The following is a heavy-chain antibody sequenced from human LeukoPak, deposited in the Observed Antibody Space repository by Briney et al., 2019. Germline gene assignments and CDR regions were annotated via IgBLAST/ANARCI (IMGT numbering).Heavy chain of an antibody. D-gene: IGHD6-13*01. V-gene: IGHV3-23*01. CDR3: AKDVELRPGIAAAGTPPFDY. CDR1: GFTFSTYT. J-gene: IGHJ4*02. CDR2: IRGSTSYT. Sequence: GGSLRLSCAASGFTFSTYTMNWVRQAPGKGLEWVSYIRGSTSYTYYADSVKGRFTISRDNSKNTLYLQMNSLRAEDTAVYYCAKDVELRPGIAAAGTPPFDYWGQGTLVTVSS.